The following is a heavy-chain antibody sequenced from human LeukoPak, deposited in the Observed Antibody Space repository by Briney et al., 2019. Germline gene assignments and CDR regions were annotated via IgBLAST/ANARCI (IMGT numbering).Heavy chain of an antibody. CDR1: GFTFSSYG. CDR2: ISGSGGST. Sequence: GGSLRLSCAASGFTFSSYGMSWVRQAPGKGLEWVSAISGSGGSTCYADSVKGRFTISRDNSKNTLYLQMNSLRAEDTAVYYCAKDHRPITMVRGALDYWGQGTLVTVSS. J-gene: IGHJ4*02. V-gene: IGHV3-23*01. D-gene: IGHD3-10*01. CDR3: AKDHRPITMVRGALDY.